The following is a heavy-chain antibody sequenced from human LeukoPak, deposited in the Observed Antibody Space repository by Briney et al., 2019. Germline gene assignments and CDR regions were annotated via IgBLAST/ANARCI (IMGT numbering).Heavy chain of an antibody. CDR1: GFTFGIYA. J-gene: IGHJ4*02. CDR3: AKGRVGVPGTGDY. Sequence: GGSLRPSCAASGFTFGIYAMTWVRQAPGKGLEWVSAISDSGVDTSYADSVKGRFTISRDNSRNTVFLQMNTLRGDDTAVYYCAKGRVGVPGTGDYWGQGTLVTVSS. CDR2: ISDSGVDT. D-gene: IGHD3-3*01. V-gene: IGHV3-23*01.